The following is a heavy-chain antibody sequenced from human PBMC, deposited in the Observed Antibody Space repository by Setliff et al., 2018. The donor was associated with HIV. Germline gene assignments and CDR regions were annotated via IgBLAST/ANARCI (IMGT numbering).Heavy chain of an antibody. J-gene: IGHJ6*04. CDR3: ARDLHQPGYFYYVDV. Sequence: PSETLSLTCTVSGGPFSSTSWSWTRQFPGQGLEWIGYIYYSGNTNYNPSLKSRVTISIDTSKNRFFLKLNSVTAADTAIYYCARDLHQPGYFYYVDVWGKGTAVTVSS. CDR2: IYYSGNT. CDR1: GGPFSSTS. D-gene: IGHD3-16*01. V-gene: IGHV4-59*01.